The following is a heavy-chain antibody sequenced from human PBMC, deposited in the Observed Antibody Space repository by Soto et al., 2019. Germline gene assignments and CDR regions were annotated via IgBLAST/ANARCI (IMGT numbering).Heavy chain of an antibody. J-gene: IGHJ6*02. V-gene: IGHV3-23*01. D-gene: IGHD6-19*01. Sequence: EVQLLESGGGLVQPGGSLRLSCAASGLRFTSYAMSWARQAPGKGLEWVSAISNSGGTTFYADSVKGRFTISRDNFKNTVFLQMSSLRAEDTAVYYCAKYVAVAGTALYGMDVWGQGTTVTVSS. CDR3: AKYVAVAGTALYGMDV. CDR1: GLRFTSYA. CDR2: ISNSGGTT.